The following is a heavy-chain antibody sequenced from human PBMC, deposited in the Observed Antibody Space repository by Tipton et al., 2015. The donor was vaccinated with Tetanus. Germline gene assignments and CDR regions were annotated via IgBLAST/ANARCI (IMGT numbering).Heavy chain of an antibody. Sequence: SLRLSCAASGLTISSYAMSWLRQAPGKGLEWVSAISGNGRSTFYADSVKGRFTISRDNSKNTVYLQMNSPRPDDTGVYFCARLNSGSYPGWFDPWGQGTRLTVSS. V-gene: IGHV3-23*01. CDR1: GLTISSYA. CDR3: ARLNSGSYPGWFDP. D-gene: IGHD1-26*01. J-gene: IGHJ5*02. CDR2: ISGNGRST.